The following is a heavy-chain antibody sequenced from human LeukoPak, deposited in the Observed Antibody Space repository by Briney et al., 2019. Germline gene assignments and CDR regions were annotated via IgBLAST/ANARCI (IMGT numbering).Heavy chain of an antibody. Sequence: SETLSLTCTVSGGSISSYYWSWIRQPAGKGLEWIGRIYTSGSTNYNPSLKSRVTMSVDTSKNQFSLKLSSVTAADTAVYYCARRKGYRGESRFDYWGQGTLVTVSS. V-gene: IGHV4-4*07. J-gene: IGHJ4*02. CDR2: IYTSGST. D-gene: IGHD5-18*01. CDR1: GGSISSYY. CDR3: ARRKGYRGESRFDY.